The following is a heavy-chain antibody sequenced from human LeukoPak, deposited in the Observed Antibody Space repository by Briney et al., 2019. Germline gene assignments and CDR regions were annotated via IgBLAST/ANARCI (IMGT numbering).Heavy chain of an antibody. D-gene: IGHD1-26*01. CDR1: GFTFHKYP. V-gene: IGHV3-43*02. J-gene: IGHJ5*02. CDR3: TQDYMGSYLA. Sequence: GSLRLSCAASGFTFHKYPMHWVRQPPGRGLEWVALVTENGGTTFYAGSVKGRFTISRDNSKNSVYLQMTSLISEDTALYYCTQDYMGSYLAWGQGTLVTVSS. CDR2: VTENGGTT.